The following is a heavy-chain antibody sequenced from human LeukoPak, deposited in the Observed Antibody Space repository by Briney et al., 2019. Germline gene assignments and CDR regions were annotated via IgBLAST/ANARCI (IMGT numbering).Heavy chain of an antibody. D-gene: IGHD6-19*01. J-gene: IGHJ5*02. CDR3: ARDSSGWYRGNWFDP. CDR2: IYYSGST. V-gene: IGHV4-59*01. CDR1: GGPISSYY. Sequence: PSETLSLTCTVSGGPISSYYWSWIRQPPGKGLEWTGYIYYSGSTNYNPSLKSRVTISVDTSKNQFSLKLSSVTAADTAVYYCARDSSGWYRGNWFDPWGQGTLVTVSS.